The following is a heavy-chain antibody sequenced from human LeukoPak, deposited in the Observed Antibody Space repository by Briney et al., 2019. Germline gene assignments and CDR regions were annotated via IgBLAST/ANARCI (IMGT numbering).Heavy chain of an antibody. J-gene: IGHJ6*03. Sequence: GGSLRLSCAASGFTFSNYGMNWVRQAPGKGLEWVSAISGSGGSTYYADSVKGRFTISRDNSKNTLYLQMNSLRAEDTAVYYCAKSSMVRGVNRAYYYYMDVWGKGTTVTVSS. CDR1: GFTFSNYG. D-gene: IGHD3-10*01. CDR3: AKSSMVRGVNRAYYYYMDV. V-gene: IGHV3-23*01. CDR2: ISGSGGST.